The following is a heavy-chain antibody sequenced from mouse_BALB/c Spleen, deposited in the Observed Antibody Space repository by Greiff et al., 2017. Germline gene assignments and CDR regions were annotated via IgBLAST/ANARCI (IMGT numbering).Heavy chain of an antibody. CDR1: GYTFTSYW. CDR3: ARKGHDGYWYFDV. CDR2: IDPSDSET. J-gene: IGHJ1*01. V-gene: IGHV1-69*02. D-gene: IGHD2-3*01. Sequence: QVQLQQPGAELVKPGAPVKLSCKASGYTFTSYWMNWVKQRPGRGLEWIGRIDPSDSETHYNQKFKDKATLTVDKSSSTAYIQLSSLTSEDSAVYYCARKGHDGYWYFDVWGAGTTVTVSS.